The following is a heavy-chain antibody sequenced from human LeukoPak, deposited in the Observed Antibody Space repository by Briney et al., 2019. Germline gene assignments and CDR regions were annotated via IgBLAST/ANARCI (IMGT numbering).Heavy chain of an antibody. J-gene: IGHJ4*02. Sequence: ASVKVSCKASGYTFTSYYMHWVRQAPGQGLEWMGIINPSGGSTSYARKFQGRVTMTRDTSTSTVYMELSSLRSEDTAVYYCARGPWGYSYGSHDPYYFDYWGQGALVTVSS. CDR3: ARGPWGYSYGSHDPYYFDY. D-gene: IGHD5-18*01. CDR1: GYTFTSYY. V-gene: IGHV1-46*01. CDR2: INPSGGST.